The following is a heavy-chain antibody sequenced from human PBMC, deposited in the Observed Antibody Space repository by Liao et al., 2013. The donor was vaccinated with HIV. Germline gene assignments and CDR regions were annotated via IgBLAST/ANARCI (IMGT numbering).Heavy chain of an antibody. CDR1: GGSISNYY. V-gene: IGHV4-4*07. J-gene: IGHJ3*02. CDR2: IYTSGST. CDR3: ARDGGLQQQRGDAFDI. D-gene: IGHD3-16*01. Sequence: QVQLQESGPGLVKPSETLSLTCTVSGGSISNYYWSWIRQPAGKGLEWIGRIYTSGSTNYNPSLKSRVTMSADTSNNQFSLKLNSVTAADAAVYYCARDGGLQQQRGDAFDIWGQGTMVTVS.